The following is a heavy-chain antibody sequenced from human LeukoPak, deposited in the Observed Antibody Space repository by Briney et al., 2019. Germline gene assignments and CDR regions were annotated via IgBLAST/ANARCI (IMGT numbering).Heavy chain of an antibody. J-gene: IGHJ4*02. Sequence: PGGSLRLSCAASGFTFSSYSMNWVRQAPGKGLEWIGYIYYSGSNYHNPSLKSRVTISVDTSKNQFSLKPTSVTAADTAVYYCARQVGSSWYHEVLRGRDYWGQGTLVTVSS. CDR2: IYYSGSN. D-gene: IGHD6-13*01. V-gene: IGHV4-59*04. CDR3: ARQVGSSWYHEVLRGRDY. CDR1: GFTFSSYSMN.